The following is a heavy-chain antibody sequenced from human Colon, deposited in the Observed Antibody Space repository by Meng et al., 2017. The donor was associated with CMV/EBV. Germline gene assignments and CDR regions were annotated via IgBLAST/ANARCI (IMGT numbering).Heavy chain of an antibody. CDR1: GFTFSGST. D-gene: IGHD1-26*01. J-gene: IGHJ4*02. Sequence: GESLKISCAASGFTFSGSTMHWVRQASGKGLEWVGRIRSKPYNYATAYTPSVKGRFTISRDDSKDTAYLQMNSLKTEDTAVYYCTSAKWETLSVFDIWGQGRLVTVSS. V-gene: IGHV3-73*01. CDR3: TSAKWETLSVFDI. CDR2: IRSKPYNYAT.